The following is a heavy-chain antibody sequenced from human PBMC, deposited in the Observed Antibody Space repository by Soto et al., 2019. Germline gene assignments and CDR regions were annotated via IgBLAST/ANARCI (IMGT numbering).Heavy chain of an antibody. CDR2: INHSGST. CDR3: ARDKITGLFDY. Sequence: QVQLQQWGAGLLKTSETLSLTCAVYGGSFSGYYWTWIRQPPGTGLEWIGEINHSGSTNYNPSLKSRVTISVDTSKNQLSLKLTSVTAADTAVYYCARDKITGLFDYWGQGTLVTVSS. D-gene: IGHD2-8*02. CDR1: GGSFSGYY. V-gene: IGHV4-34*01. J-gene: IGHJ4*02.